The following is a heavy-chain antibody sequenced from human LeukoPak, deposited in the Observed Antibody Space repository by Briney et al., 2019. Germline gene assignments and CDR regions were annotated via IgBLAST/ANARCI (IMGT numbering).Heavy chain of an antibody. CDR1: GYTFTGYY. J-gene: IGHJ4*02. Sequence: AASVKVSCKASGYTFTGYYMHWVRQAPGQGLEWMGWTNPSSGGTNYAQKFQGRVTMTRDTSISTAYMELSRLRSDDTAVYYCARDVGEYCSSVSCYASDYWGQGTLVTVSS. D-gene: IGHD2-2*01. V-gene: IGHV1-2*02. CDR3: ARDVGEYCSSVSCYASDY. CDR2: TNPSSGGT.